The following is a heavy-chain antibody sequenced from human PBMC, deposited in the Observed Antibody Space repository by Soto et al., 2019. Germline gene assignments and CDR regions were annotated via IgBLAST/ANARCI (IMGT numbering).Heavy chain of an antibody. CDR2: IYPGDSDT. CDR1: GYSFTSYW. Sequence: GASLKISCKGSGYSFTSYWIGWVRQMPGKGLEWMGIIYPGDSDTRYSPSFQGQVTISADKSISTAYLQWRSLKASDTATYYCAGGEGYCGGARCPGRRYGRDVWDQENRV. J-gene: IGHJ6*02. CDR3: AGGEGYCGGARCPGRRYGRDV. D-gene: IGHD2-15*01. V-gene: IGHV5-51*01.